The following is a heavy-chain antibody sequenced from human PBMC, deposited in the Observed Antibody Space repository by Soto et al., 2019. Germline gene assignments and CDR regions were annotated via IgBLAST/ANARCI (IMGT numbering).Heavy chain of an antibody. Sequence: QVQLVQSGAEVKKPESSVRVSCKASGGTFNSYAITWVRQAPGQGLEWMGGTIPMFGTTNYAEKFQGRVTISADEYKNTAYMELSSLRSEDTAVYYCTRCGIRYHSIGYYLGIDGMDVWGQGTTVIVSS. V-gene: IGHV1-69*12. CDR1: GGTFNSYA. CDR3: TRCGIRYHSIGYYLGIDGMDV. D-gene: IGHD3-22*01. CDR2: TIPMFGTT. J-gene: IGHJ6*02.